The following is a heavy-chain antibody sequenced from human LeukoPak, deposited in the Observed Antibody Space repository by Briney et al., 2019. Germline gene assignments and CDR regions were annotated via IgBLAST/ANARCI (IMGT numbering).Heavy chain of an antibody. CDR2: INPNSGGT. Sequence: ASVKVSCKASGYTFTGYYMHWVRQAPGQGLEWMGRINPNSGGTNYAQKFQGRVTMTRDTSISTADMELSRLRSDDTAVYYGTGYSSSWRAAYWGQGTMVTVSS. J-gene: IGHJ4*02. V-gene: IGHV1-2*06. CDR1: GYTFTGYY. CDR3: TGYSSSWRAAY. D-gene: IGHD6-13*01.